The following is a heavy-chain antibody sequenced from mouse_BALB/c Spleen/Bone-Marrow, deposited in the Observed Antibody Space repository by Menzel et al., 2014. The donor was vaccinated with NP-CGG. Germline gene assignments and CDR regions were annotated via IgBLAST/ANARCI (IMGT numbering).Heavy chain of an antibody. CDR1: GFTFSTYG. J-gene: IGHJ4*01. CDR2: ISSGGGYT. Sequence: VQLVESGGDLVKPGGALNLSCAASGFTFSTYGMSWVRQTPDKRLEWVATISSGGGYTYYPDSLKGRFTLSKDNTKYTLFLQMSRLKPEDTAMYYCTRQGNWDPDAMDYWGQGLSVTGSS. D-gene: IGHD4-1*01. V-gene: IGHV5-6*01. CDR3: TRQGNWDPDAMDY.